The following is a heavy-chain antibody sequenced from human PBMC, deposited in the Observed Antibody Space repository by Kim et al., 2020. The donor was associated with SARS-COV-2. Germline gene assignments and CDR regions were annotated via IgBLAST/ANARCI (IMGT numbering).Heavy chain of an antibody. CDR1: GGSISSSSYY. V-gene: IGHV4-39*01. CDR3: ARHAPYGSGSYTLFDY. CDR2: IYYSGST. J-gene: IGHJ4*02. Sequence: SETLSLTCTVSGGSISSSSYYWGWIRQPPGKGLEWIGSIYYSGSTYYNPSLKSRVTISVDTSKNQFSLKLSSVTAADTAVYYCARHAPYGSGSYTLFDYWGQGTLVTVSS. D-gene: IGHD3-10*01.